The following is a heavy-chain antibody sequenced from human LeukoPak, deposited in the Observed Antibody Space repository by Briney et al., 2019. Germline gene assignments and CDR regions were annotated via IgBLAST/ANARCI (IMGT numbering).Heavy chain of an antibody. V-gene: IGHV3-48*03. CDR1: GFTFSSYE. Sequence: GGSLRLSCAASGFTFSSYEMNWVRQAPGKGLEWVSYISSSGSTIDYADSVKGRFTISRDNAKNSLSLQMNSLRAEETAVYYCARENYDSSGSDGPFDYWGQGTLVTVSS. CDR3: ARENYDSSGSDGPFDY. J-gene: IGHJ4*02. D-gene: IGHD3-22*01. CDR2: ISSSGSTI.